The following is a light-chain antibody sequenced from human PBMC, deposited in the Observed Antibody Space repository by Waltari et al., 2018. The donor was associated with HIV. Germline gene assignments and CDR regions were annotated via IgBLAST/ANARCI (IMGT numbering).Light chain of an antibody. CDR3: QARHSWPPLFT. J-gene: IGKJ3*01. CDR1: QSVNTY. V-gene: IGKV3-11*01. Sequence: EIVLTQSPATLSLSPGEGATLSCRASQSVNTYLAWFQQKPGQPPRLLIFDASSRATGVPARFSGSGSGTDFSLTISSLEPEDFAIYYCQARHSWPPLFTFGPGTKVEMK. CDR2: DAS.